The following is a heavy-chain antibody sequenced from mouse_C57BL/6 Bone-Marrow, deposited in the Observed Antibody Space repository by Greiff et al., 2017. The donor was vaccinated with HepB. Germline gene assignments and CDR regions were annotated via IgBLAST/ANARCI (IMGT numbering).Heavy chain of an antibody. CDR2: ISNGGGST. CDR1: GFTFSDYY. V-gene: IGHV5-12*01. CDR3: ARRDYGSSYYYAMDY. J-gene: IGHJ4*01. D-gene: IGHD1-1*01. Sequence: EVNVVESGGGLVQPGGSLKLSCAASGFTFSDYYMYWVRQTPEKRLEWVAYISNGGGSTYYPDTVKGRFTISRDNAKNTLYLQMSRLKSEDTAMYYCARRDYGSSYYYAMDYWGQGTSVTVSS.